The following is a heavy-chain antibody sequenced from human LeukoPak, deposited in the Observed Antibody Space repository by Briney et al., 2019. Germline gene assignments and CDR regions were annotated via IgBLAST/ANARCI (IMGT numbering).Heavy chain of an antibody. D-gene: IGHD1-14*01. Sequence: KSSETLSLTCTVSGVSISSSNYYWSWIRQPAGKGLERVGRIYNNGSTNYNPSLKSRVTVSLDTSKKQFSLKLSSVTAADTAVYYCATGRAELWGRGTLVIVSS. J-gene: IGHJ2*01. V-gene: IGHV4-61*02. CDR3: ATGRAEL. CDR1: GVSISSSNYY. CDR2: IYNNGST.